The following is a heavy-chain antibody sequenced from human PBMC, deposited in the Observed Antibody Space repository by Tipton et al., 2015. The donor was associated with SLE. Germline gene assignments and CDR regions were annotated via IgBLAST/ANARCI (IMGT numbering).Heavy chain of an antibody. D-gene: IGHD6-19*01. CDR2: IYYSGST. CDR1: GGSISSHY. J-gene: IGHJ4*02. CDR3: ARVGSSGWYFDY. V-gene: IGHV4-59*11. Sequence: TLSLTCTVSGGSISSHYWSWIRQPPGKGLEWIGYIYYSGSTNYNPSLKSRVTISVDTSKNQFSLKLSSVTAADTAVYYCARVGSSGWYFDYWGQGTLVTVSS.